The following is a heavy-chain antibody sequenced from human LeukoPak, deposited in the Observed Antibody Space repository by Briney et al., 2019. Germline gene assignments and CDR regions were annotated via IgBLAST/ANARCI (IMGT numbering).Heavy chain of an antibody. CDR2: INPNSGGT. CDR1: GYTFTSYY. V-gene: IGHV1-2*02. D-gene: IGHD2-15*01. J-gene: IGHJ4*02. Sequence: ASVKVSCKASGYTFTSYYMHWVRQAPGQGLEWMGWINPNSGGTNYAQKFQGRVTMARDTSISTAYMELSRLRSDDTAVYYCARDSGDVVVVADNLDYWGQGTLVTVSS. CDR3: ARDSGDVVVVADNLDY.